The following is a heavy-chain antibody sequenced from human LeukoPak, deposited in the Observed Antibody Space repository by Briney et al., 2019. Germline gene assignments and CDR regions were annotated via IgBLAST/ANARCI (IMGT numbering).Heavy chain of an antibody. J-gene: IGHJ4*02. V-gene: IGHV3-64*01. D-gene: IGHD6-6*01. CDR2: ISSNGGST. CDR3: ATSSLDY. CDR1: GFTFSSYA. Sequence: GGSLRLSCAASGFTFSSYAMYWVRQAPGKGLECVSTISSNGGSTSYANSVKGRLTISRDNSQNTLYLQMGSLRADDVAVYYCATSSLDYWGQGTLVTVSS.